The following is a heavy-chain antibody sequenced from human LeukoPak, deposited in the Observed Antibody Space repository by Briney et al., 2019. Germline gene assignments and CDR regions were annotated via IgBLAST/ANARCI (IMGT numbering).Heavy chain of an antibody. D-gene: IGHD2-15*01. CDR3: ARDYDYFSGHNLDAYDI. Sequence: GGSLRLSCVASGLSFSSYWMTWVRKAPGKALEWVANIKEDGSAKSYVDSVKGRFTISRDNAKNSLYLQMDSLRVEDTAVYYCARDYDYFSGHNLDAYDIWGQGTTVTVSS. J-gene: IGHJ3*02. CDR1: GLSFSSYW. CDR2: IKEDGSAK. V-gene: IGHV3-7*01.